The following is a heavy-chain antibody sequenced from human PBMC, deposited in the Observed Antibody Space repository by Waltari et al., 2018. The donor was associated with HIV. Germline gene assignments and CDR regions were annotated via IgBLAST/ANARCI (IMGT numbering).Heavy chain of an antibody. D-gene: IGHD1-26*01. V-gene: IGHV2-70*15. J-gene: IGHJ5*02. CDR2: IDWDDDK. CDR1: GFSLSTSGMC. Sequence: QVTLRESGPALVKPTQTLTLTCTFSGFSLSTSGMCVSWIRQPPGKALEWLARIDWDDDKYYSTSLKTRLTISKDTSKNQVVLTMTNMDPVDTATYYCARIRDGKELHRGFAIDPWGQGTLVTVSS. CDR3: ARIRDGKELHRGFAIDP.